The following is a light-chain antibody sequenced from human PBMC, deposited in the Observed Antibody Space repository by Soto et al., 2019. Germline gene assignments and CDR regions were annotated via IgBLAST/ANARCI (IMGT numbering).Light chain of an antibody. Sequence: SYELTQPPSVSVSPGQTASITCSGDKVGERFACWYQQKAGQSPVMVIYQDTKRPSGIPERFSGSNSGNTATLTSSGTQAMDEAAYYCQAWDSSTGVVFGGGTQLTVL. CDR1: KVGERF. V-gene: IGLV3-1*01. CDR2: QDT. CDR3: QAWDSSTGVV. J-gene: IGLJ2*01.